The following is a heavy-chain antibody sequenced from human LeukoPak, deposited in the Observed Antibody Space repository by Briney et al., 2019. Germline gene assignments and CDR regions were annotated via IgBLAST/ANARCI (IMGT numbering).Heavy chain of an antibody. D-gene: IGHD4/OR15-4a*01. CDR1: GVTFSNYE. V-gene: IGHV3-48*03. J-gene: IGHJ4*02. CDR3: VGSANLAD. CDR2: INGRGSTI. Sequence: GGSLRLPCAASGVTFSNYEMNWVRQAPGKGLEWISYINGRGSTINYADSVKGRFTISRDNAKNSLYLQMYSLRVEDTAVYYCVGSANLADWGQGTLVTVSS.